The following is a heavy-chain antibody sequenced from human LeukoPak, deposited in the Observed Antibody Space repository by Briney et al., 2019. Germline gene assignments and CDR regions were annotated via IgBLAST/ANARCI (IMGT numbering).Heavy chain of an antibody. J-gene: IGHJ3*02. CDR3: AKDRGFVDAFDI. V-gene: IGHV3-23*01. CDR1: GFTFSNYA. D-gene: IGHD3-10*01. CDR2: IRSHTGNT. Sequence: GGSLRLSCAASGFTFSNYAMHWVRQAPGKGLEWVSIIRSHTGNTYYADSVKGRFTISRDNSKNTLYLQMNSLRADDTAVYYCAKDRGFVDAFDIWGQGTMVTVSS.